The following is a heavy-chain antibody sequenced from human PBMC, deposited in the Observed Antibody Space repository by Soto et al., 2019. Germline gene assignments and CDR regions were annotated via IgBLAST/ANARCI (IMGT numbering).Heavy chain of an antibody. V-gene: IGHV4-39*01. CDR2: IYYSGST. J-gene: IGHJ2*01. Sequence: RSLTCTVSGGSISSSSYYWGWIRQPPGKGLEWIGSIYYSGSTYYNPSLKSRVTISVDTSKNQFSLKLSSVTAADTAVYYCARRGYCTNGVCYSRYWYFDLWGRGTLVTVSS. CDR1: GGSISSSSYY. CDR3: ARRGYCTNGVCYSRYWYFDL. D-gene: IGHD2-8*01.